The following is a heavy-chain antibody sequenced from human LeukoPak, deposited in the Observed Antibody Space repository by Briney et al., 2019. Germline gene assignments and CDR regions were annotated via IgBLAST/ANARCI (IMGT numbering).Heavy chain of an antibody. CDR2: ITGGGGTT. J-gene: IGHJ6*04. CDR1: GFIFSNYG. CDR3: AELGITMIGGV. Sequence: PGGSLRLSCAASGFIFSNYGMTWVRQAPGKGLEWVSSITGGGGTTYYADSVKGRFTISRDNAKNSLYLQMNSLRAEDTAVYYCAELGITMIGGVWGKGTTVTISS. V-gene: IGHV3-23*01. D-gene: IGHD3-10*02.